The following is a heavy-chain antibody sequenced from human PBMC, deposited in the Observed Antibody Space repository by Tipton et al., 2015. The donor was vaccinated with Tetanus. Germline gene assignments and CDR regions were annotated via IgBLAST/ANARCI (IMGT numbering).Heavy chain of an antibody. CDR2: IYSGGGM. CDR1: GLTVSSSY. CDR3: ARLGIGQGHYFYSMDV. Sequence: SLRLSCAASGLTVSSSYMTWVRQAPGKGLEWVSLIYSGGGMFYADSVKGRFNISRDNSKNIFYLQMTRLRAEDTAVYYCARLGIGQGHYFYSMDVWGQGTTVIVSS. D-gene: IGHD1-26*01. J-gene: IGHJ6*02. V-gene: IGHV3-53*01.